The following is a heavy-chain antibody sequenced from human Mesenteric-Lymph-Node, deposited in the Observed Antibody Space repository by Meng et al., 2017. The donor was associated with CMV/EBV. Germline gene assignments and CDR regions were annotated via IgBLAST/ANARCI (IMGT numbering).Heavy chain of an antibody. D-gene: IGHD3-10*01. CDR1: GFTFSSYS. CDR3: AKDFPGITMVRGVIAPFDY. V-gene: IGHV3-7*01. CDR2: IKQDGSEK. J-gene: IGHJ4*02. Sequence: GESLKISCAASGFTFSSYSMNWVRQAPGKGLEWVANIKQDGSEKYYVDSVKGRFTISRDNAKNSLYLQMNSLRAEDTAVYYCAKDFPGITMVRGVIAPFDYWGQGTLVTVSS.